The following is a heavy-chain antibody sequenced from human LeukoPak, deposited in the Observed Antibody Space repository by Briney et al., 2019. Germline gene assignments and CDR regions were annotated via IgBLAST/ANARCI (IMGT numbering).Heavy chain of an antibody. CDR1: GGSISTYY. J-gene: IGHJ4*02. CDR3: ARETTLVGHNYGLGFNY. CDR2: IYTSGST. V-gene: IGHV4-4*07. D-gene: IGHD3-10*01. Sequence: SETLSLTCTVSGGSISTYYWSWIRQPAGKGLEWIGRIYTSGSTNYNPSLKSRVTISVDTSKNQFSLKLTSVTAADTAVYYCARETTLVGHNYGLGFNYWGQGTLVTVSS.